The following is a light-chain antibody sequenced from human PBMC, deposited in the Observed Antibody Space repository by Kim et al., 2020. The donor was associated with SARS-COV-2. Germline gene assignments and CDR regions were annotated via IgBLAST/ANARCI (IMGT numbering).Light chain of an antibody. CDR1: QSVSSN. CDR3: QQYNNWLLYT. J-gene: IGKJ2*01. Sequence: VSPGERATLSCRASQSVSSNLAWYQQKPGQAPRLLIYGASTRATGIPARFSGGGSGTEFTLTISSLQSEDFAVYYCQQYNNWLLYTFGQGTKLEI. CDR2: GAS. V-gene: IGKV3-15*01.